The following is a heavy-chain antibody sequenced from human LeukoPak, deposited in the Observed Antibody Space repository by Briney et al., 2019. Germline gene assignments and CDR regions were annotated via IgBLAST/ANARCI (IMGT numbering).Heavy chain of an antibody. CDR2: IYTSGST. CDR3: ARDHYDILTGYSLTHYYHYMDV. V-gene: IGHV4-4*07. J-gene: IGHJ6*03. Sequence: SETLSLTCTVSSGSISSYYWSWIRQPAGKGLEWIGRIYTSGSTNYNPSLKSRVTMSVDTSKNQFSLKLSSVTAADTAVYYCARDHYDILTGYSLTHYYHYMDVWGKGTSVTISS. CDR1: SGSISSYY. D-gene: IGHD3-9*01.